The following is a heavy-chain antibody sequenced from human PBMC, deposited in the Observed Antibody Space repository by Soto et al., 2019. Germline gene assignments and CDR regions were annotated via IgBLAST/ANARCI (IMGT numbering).Heavy chain of an antibody. CDR1: GYIFTNHY. D-gene: IGHD3-22*01. V-gene: IGHV1-46*01. Sequence: QVQLVQSGAEVKKPGASVKVSCKASGYIFTNHYIHWVRQAPGQGLEWMGIINPSGGSTNYLQKLQGSITMNRDTSTSTVYMELSSLRSEDTAVYFCARADYYDSSGFYYDCWGQGSLVTVSS. J-gene: IGHJ4*02. CDR2: INPSGGST. CDR3: ARADYYDSSGFYYDC.